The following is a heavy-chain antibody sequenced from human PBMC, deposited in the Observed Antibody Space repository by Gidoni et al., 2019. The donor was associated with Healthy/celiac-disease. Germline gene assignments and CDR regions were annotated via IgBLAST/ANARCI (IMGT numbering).Heavy chain of an antibody. V-gene: IGHV3-73*02. CDR3: TRRKRGYSGYDLGFDY. D-gene: IGHD5-12*01. CDR2: IRSKANSYAT. CDR1: GSPFSGSA. Sequence: EVQLVESGGGLVQPGGSLKLSCAASGSPFSGSARHWVRQASGKGREWVGRIRSKANSYATAYAASVKGRFTISRDDSKNTAYLQMNSLKTEDTAVYYCTRRKRGYSGYDLGFDYWGQGTLVTVSS. J-gene: IGHJ4*02.